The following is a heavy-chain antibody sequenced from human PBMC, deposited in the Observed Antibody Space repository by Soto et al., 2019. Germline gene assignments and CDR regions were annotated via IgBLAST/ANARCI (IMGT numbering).Heavy chain of an antibody. J-gene: IGHJ6*02. V-gene: IGHV3-33*01. CDR3: AREPVGPDYAMDV. Sequence: QMQLVESGGGVVQPGTSLRLSCAASGFDFSSYGMHWVRQTPGKGLEWVAVLGFDGGGRYYADSVKGRFTISRDNSKKMLYLQMVSLRAEDTALYYCAREPVGPDYAMDVWGQGTTVTVSS. CDR2: LGFDGGGR. D-gene: IGHD1-26*01. CDR1: GFDFSSYG.